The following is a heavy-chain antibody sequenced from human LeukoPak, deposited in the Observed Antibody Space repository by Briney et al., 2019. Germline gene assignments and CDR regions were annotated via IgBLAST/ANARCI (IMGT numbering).Heavy chain of an antibody. V-gene: IGHV1-69*04. D-gene: IGHD6-6*01. CDR3: ARTGSSSGY. CDR2: IIPILGIA. CDR1: VGTFSRYA. Sequence: SVTVSCKASVGTFSRYAISWVRQAPGQGLEWMGRIIPILGIANYAQKFQGRVTITADKSTSTAYMELSSLRSEDTAVYYCARTGSSSGYWGQGTLVTVSS. J-gene: IGHJ4*02.